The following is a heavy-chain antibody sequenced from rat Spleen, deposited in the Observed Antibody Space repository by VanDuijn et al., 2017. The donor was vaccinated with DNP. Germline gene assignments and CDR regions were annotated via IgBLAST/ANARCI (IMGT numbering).Heavy chain of an antibody. V-gene: IGHV5-7*01. CDR1: GFTFSDYN. J-gene: IGHJ3*01. Sequence: EVQLVESGGGLVQPGRSLKLSCAGSGFTFSDYNMAWVRQAPRKGLEWVATISYDGTSAHYRDSVKGRFTISRDNAKSTLYLQMDSLRSEDTATYYCATHGFAYWGQGTLVTVSS. CDR3: ATHGFAY. CDR2: ISYDGTSA.